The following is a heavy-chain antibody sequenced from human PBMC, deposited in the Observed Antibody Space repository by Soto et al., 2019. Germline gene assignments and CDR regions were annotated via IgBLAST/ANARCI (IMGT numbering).Heavy chain of an antibody. J-gene: IGHJ5*02. Sequence: GSLRLSCATSGFTISAYAMNWVRQAPGKGLEWVSGLSGLGDTTNYAESVKGRFTISRDSSRNTLYLQMNSLRAEDTAIYYCASYLTRGYYGSGSANWFDPWGQGTLVTVAS. V-gene: IGHV3-23*01. D-gene: IGHD3-10*01. CDR3: ASYLTRGYYGSGSANWFDP. CDR1: GFTISAYA. CDR2: LSGLGDTT.